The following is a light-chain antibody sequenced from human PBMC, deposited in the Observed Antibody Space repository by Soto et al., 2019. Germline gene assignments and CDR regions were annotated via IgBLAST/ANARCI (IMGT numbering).Light chain of an antibody. Sequence: EIVLTQSPGTLSLSPGERPTLSCRASQSVSSSYLAWYQQKPGQAPRLLIYGASTRATGIPARFSGSGSGTEFTLTISSLQSEDFAVYYCQQYNNWPRTFGQGTKVDI. CDR2: GAS. CDR1: QSVSSSY. CDR3: QQYNNWPRT. V-gene: IGKV3-15*01. J-gene: IGKJ1*01.